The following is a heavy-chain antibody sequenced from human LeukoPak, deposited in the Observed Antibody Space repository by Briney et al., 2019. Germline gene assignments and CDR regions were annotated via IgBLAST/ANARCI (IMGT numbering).Heavy chain of an antibody. Sequence: GASVKVSCKASGYTFTGYYMHWVRQAPGQGLEWMGWNNPNSGGTNYAQKFQGRVTMTRDTSISTAYMELSRLRSDDTAVYYCAREGRELWFGELFDNWGQGTLVTVSS. CDR2: NNPNSGGT. V-gene: IGHV1-2*02. CDR1: GYTFTGYY. J-gene: IGHJ4*02. CDR3: AREGRELWFGELFDN. D-gene: IGHD3-10*01.